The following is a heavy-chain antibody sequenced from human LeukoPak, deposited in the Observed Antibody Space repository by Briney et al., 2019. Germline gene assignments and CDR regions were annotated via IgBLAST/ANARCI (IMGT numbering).Heavy chain of an antibody. D-gene: IGHD5-12*01. Sequence: SVKVSCKASGGTFSSYAISWVRQAPGQGLEWMGGIIPIFGTANYAQKFQGRVTITADESTSTAYMELSSLRSEDTAVYYCARGLRLIDNWFDPWGQGTLVTVSS. CDR1: GGTFSSYA. CDR2: IIPIFGTA. V-gene: IGHV1-69*13. CDR3: ARGLRLIDNWFDP. J-gene: IGHJ5*02.